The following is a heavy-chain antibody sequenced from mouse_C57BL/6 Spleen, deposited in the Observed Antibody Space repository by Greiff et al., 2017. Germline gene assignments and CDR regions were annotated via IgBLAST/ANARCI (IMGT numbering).Heavy chain of an antibody. CDR1: GFSLTSYG. CDR2: IWRGGST. J-gene: IGHJ4*01. D-gene: IGHD1-1*01. Sequence: VQLQQSGPGLVQPSQRLSITCTVSGFSLTSYGVHWVRQSPGKGLEWLGVIWRGGSTDYNAAFMSRLSITKDNAKSQVFFKMNSLQADDTAIYYCAKNYGSKDYAMDYWGQGTSVTVSS. V-gene: IGHV2-5*01. CDR3: AKNYGSKDYAMDY.